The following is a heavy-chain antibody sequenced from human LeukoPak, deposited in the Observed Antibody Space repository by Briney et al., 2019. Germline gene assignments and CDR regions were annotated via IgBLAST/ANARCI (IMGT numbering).Heavy chain of an antibody. CDR3: ARDRDWNSGFDY. J-gene: IGHJ4*02. CDR1: GFTFSSYS. V-gene: IGHV3-21*01. CDR2: ISTSSSYI. Sequence: GGSLRLSCAASGFTFSSYSMNWVRQAPGKGLEWVSSISTSSSYIYYADSVKGRFTITRDNARNSLYLQMNSLGAEDTAVYYCARDRDWNSGFDYWGQGTLVTVSS. D-gene: IGHD1-7*01.